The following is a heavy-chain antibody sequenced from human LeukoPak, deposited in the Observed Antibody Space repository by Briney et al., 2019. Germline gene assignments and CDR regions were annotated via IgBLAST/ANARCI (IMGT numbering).Heavy chain of an antibody. J-gene: IGHJ5*02. CDR2: IYYSGST. Sequence: SETLSLTCTASGGSISSYYWSWIRQPPGKGLEWIGYIYYSGSTNYNPSLKSRVTISVDTSKNQFSLKLSSVTAADTAVYYCARGAYSSSSNWFDPWGQGTLVTVSS. D-gene: IGHD6-6*01. CDR1: GGSISSYY. CDR3: ARGAYSSSSNWFDP. V-gene: IGHV4-59*01.